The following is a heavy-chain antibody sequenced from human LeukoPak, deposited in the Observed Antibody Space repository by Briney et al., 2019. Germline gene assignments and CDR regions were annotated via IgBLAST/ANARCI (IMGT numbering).Heavy chain of an antibody. CDR1: GFNLSTYS. CDR3: AKEGRIAAAGTWRSYYYGMDV. J-gene: IGHJ6*02. D-gene: IGHD6-13*01. V-gene: IGHV3-21*04. CDR2: ISSTGTFI. Sequence: PGGSLRLSCVASGFNLSTYSMNWVRQAPGKGLEWVSSISSTGTFIYYRESVKGRFTISRDNAKNSLYLQMNSLRTEDTALYYCAKEGRIAAAGTWRSYYYGMDVWGQGTTVTVSS.